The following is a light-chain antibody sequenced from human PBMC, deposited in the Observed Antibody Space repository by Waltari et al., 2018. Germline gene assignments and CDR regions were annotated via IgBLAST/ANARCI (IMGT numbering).Light chain of an antibody. Sequence: QPELPQSPSASAPLGASIKLTCILSSGHSRYAIAWHHQQPQNGHRYLMKLNSDGSHNKGDGIPDRFSGSSSGAERYLTISSLQSEDEADYYCQTWGTGTHVVFGGGTKLTVL. J-gene: IGLJ2*01. CDR2: LNSDGSH. V-gene: IGLV4-69*01. CDR1: SGHSRYA. CDR3: QTWGTGTHVV.